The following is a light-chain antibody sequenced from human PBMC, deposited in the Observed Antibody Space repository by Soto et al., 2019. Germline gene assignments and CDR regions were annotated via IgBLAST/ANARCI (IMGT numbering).Light chain of an antibody. CDR2: DAS. CDR3: EQRSNGGGGEYT. J-gene: IGKJ2*01. V-gene: IGKV3-11*01. CDR1: QSVSSY. Sequence: EIVLTQSPATLSLSPGERATLSCRASQSVSSYLAWYQQKPGQAPRLLIYDASSRATGIPARFSGSGSGTVFPPTISSLEPEDFAVFYAEQRSNGGGGEYTFGQGTKLEIK.